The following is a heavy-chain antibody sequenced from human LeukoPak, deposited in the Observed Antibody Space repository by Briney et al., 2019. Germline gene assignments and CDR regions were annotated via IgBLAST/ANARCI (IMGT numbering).Heavy chain of an antibody. Sequence: SETLSLTCTVSGGSISGSYWSWIRQPPGKGLEWIGYIHHSGSTNYNPSLKSRVTISVDTSKNQFSLKLSSVTAADTAVYYCAKGQMWLVSWGQGTLVTVSS. CDR3: AKGQMWLVS. V-gene: IGHV4-59*01. D-gene: IGHD2-21*01. CDR1: GGSISGSY. CDR2: IHHSGST. J-gene: IGHJ4*02.